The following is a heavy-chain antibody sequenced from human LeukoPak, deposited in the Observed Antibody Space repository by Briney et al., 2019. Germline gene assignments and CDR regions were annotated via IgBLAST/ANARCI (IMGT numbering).Heavy chain of an antibody. CDR2: IYWNDDK. CDR3: ARIIAARPVLGAFDI. J-gene: IGHJ3*02. CDR1: GFYLSTSGVG. V-gene: IGHV2-5*01. Sequence: SGPTLVKPTQTLTLTCTFSGFYLSTSGVGVGWIRQPPGKALEWLALIYWNDDKRYSPSLKSRLTITKDTSKNQVVLTMTNMDPVDTATYYCARIIAARPVLGAFDIWGQGTMVTVSS. D-gene: IGHD6-6*01.